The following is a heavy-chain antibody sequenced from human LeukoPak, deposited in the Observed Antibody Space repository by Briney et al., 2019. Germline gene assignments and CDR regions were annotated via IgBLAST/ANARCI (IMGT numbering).Heavy chain of an antibody. D-gene: IGHD3-10*01. V-gene: IGHV3-23*01. J-gene: IGHJ6*03. CDR3: AKGRSGSYRDYYYYMDV. CDR1: GFTFSSYG. CDR2: ISGSGGST. Sequence: GGTLRLSCAASGFTFSSYGMSWVRQAPGKGLEWVSAISGSGGSTYYADSVKGRFTISRDNSKNTLYLQMNSLRAEDTAVYYCAKGRSGSYRDYYYYMDVWGKGTTVTVSS.